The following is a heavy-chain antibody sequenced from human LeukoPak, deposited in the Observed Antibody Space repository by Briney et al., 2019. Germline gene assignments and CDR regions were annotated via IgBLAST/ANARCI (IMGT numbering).Heavy chain of an antibody. J-gene: IGHJ6*03. V-gene: IGHV1-8*01. Sequence: GASVKVSCKASGYTFTNYDINWVRQATGQGLEWMGWMKPNSANTGYAQKFQGRVTMTRNTSISTAYMELSSLRSEDTAVYYCARAESWTGTTDYYYMDVWGKGTTVTVSS. D-gene: IGHD1-1*01. CDR3: ARAESWTGTTDYYYMDV. CDR2: MKPNSANT. CDR1: GYTFTNYD.